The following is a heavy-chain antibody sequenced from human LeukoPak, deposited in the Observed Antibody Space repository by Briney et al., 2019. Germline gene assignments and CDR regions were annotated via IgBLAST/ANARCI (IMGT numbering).Heavy chain of an antibody. CDR1: GFTFNTYA. V-gene: IGHV3-23*01. Sequence: GGSLRLSCAASGFTFNTYAMSWVRQAPGKGLEWVSTISGRGDGTYYADSVKGRFTISRDNSKNTLYLQMNSLRAEDTAVYYCAKPPYYDSSGYKSYFDYWGQGTLVTVSS. CDR2: ISGRGDGT. D-gene: IGHD3-22*01. CDR3: AKPPYYDSSGYKSYFDY. J-gene: IGHJ4*02.